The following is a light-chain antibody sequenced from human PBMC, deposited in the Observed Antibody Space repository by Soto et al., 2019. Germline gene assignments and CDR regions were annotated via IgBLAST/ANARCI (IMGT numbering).Light chain of an antibody. CDR2: DDN. Sequence: QSVLTQPPSVSAAPGQKVTISCSGSSSNIGGNSVSWYQQLPGTAPKLLIYDDNKRPSGIPDRFSSSKSGTSANLGITGFQIGDEAEYYCGSLDSSRSSYVFGAGTKGTVL. CDR1: SSNIGGNS. J-gene: IGLJ1*01. CDR3: GSLDSSRSSYV. V-gene: IGLV1-51*01.